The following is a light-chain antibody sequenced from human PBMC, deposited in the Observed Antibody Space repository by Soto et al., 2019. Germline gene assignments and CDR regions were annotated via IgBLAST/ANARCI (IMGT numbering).Light chain of an antibody. V-gene: IGKV3-15*01. Sequence: EIVVTQSPATLSVSPGERATLSCRASQSVFSNLAWYQQKPGQPPRLLIYGASTRATGIPGRFSGSGSGTEFPLTISSLQDEDFAVYYCHQYNDWPPWTFGQGTKVE. CDR1: QSVFSN. CDR3: HQYNDWPPWT. CDR2: GAS. J-gene: IGKJ1*01.